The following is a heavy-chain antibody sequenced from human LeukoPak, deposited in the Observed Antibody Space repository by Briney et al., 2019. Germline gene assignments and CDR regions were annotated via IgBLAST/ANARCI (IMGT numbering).Heavy chain of an antibody. CDR3: ARESSSSWYSYYYYYMDV. V-gene: IGHV1-18*01. CDR1: GYTFTSYG. CDR2: VSAYNGNT. D-gene: IGHD6-13*01. J-gene: IGHJ6*03. Sequence: GASVKVSCKATGYTFTSYGISWVRQAPGQGLEWMGWVSAYNGNTNYAQKLQGRVTMTTDTSTSTAFMELRSLRSDDTAVYYCARESSSSWYSYYYYYMDVWGKGTTVTVSS.